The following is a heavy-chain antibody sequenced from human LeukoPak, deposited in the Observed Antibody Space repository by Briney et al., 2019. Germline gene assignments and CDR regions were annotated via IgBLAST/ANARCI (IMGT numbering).Heavy chain of an antibody. CDR1: RYSFTSYW. J-gene: IGHJ5*02. D-gene: IGHD2-15*01. Sequence: GESLQISCNGPRYSFTSYWIGWVRQMPGKGLEWMGIIYPGDSDIRHSPPFQGQVTISADKSISTAYLQWSSLKASDTAMYYCARLDGYCSGGSCGRRGGWFDPWGQGTLVTVSS. CDR2: IYPGDSDI. V-gene: IGHV5-51*01. CDR3: ARLDGYCSGGSCGRRGGWFDP.